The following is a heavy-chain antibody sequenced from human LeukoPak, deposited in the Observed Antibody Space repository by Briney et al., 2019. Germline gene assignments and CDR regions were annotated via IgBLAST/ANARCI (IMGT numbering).Heavy chain of an antibody. CDR3: ARGDRDGYNSEYFQH. D-gene: IGHD5-24*01. J-gene: IGHJ1*01. CDR1: GFTFSDYY. Sequence: GGSLRLSCAASGFTFSDYYMSWIRQAPGKGLEWVSYISSSSSYTNYADSVKGRFTISRDNAKNSLYLQMNSLRAEDTAVYYCARGDRDGYNSEYFQHWGQGTLVNVSS. V-gene: IGHV3-11*06. CDR2: ISSSSSYT.